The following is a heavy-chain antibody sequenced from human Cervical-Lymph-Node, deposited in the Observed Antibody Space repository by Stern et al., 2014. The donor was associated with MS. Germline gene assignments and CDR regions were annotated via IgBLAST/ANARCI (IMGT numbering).Heavy chain of an antibody. J-gene: IGHJ6*02. CDR2: IWFDGSKK. Sequence: VKLVQSGGGVVQPGRSMRLSCGASGFNFSAYGMHWVRQAPGMGLQWVSIIWFDGSKKYYADSVKGRFTISRDNSKNTLFLQMNSLRAEDTAVYYCARDHWGIGDVWGQGTTVTVSS. CDR1: GFNFSAYG. V-gene: IGHV3-33*01. D-gene: IGHD3-16*01. CDR3: ARDHWGIGDV.